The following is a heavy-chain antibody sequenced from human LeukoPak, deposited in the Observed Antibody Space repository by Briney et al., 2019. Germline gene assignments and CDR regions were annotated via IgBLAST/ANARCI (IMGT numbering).Heavy chain of an antibody. CDR3: ARRAGAYSHPYDY. V-gene: IGHV3-53*01. Sequence: GGSLRLSCTVSGFTVSSDSMSWVRQAPGKGLEWVSFIYSGGSAHYSDSVKGRFTISGDNSKNTLYLQMNSLRAEDTAVYYCARRAGAYSHPYDYWGQGTLVTVSS. J-gene: IGHJ4*02. CDR2: IYSGGSA. D-gene: IGHD4/OR15-4a*01. CDR1: GFTVSSDS.